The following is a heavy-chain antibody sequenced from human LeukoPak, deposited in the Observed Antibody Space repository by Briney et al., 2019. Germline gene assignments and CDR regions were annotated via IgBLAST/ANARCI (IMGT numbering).Heavy chain of an antibody. D-gene: IGHD5-24*01. CDR3: ARVMAVNPDWFDP. CDR1: GGSISSESYY. CDR2: IYTSGST. V-gene: IGHV4-61*02. Sequence: PSQTLSLTCTVSGGSISSESYYWRWIRQPAGKGLEWIGRIYTSGSTNYNPSLKSRVTISVDTSKNQFSLKLNSVTAADTAVYYCARVMAVNPDWFDPWGQGTLVTVSS. J-gene: IGHJ5*02.